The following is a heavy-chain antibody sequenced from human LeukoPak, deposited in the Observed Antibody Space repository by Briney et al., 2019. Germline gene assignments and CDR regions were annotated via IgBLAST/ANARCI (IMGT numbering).Heavy chain of an antibody. Sequence: GGSLRLSCAASGFTFSNYWIPWVRQAPGKGLVWVSRINPAGNYANYADSVKGRFTISRDNAKNTVYLQMNGLRAEDTALFYCVRDWDHYDFDSWGQGTLVTVSS. D-gene: IGHD3-3*01. J-gene: IGHJ5*01. CDR3: VRDWDHYDFDS. CDR2: INPAGNYA. V-gene: IGHV3-74*01. CDR1: GFTFSNYW.